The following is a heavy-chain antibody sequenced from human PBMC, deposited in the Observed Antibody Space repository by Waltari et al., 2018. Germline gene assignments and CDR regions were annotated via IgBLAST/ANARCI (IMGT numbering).Heavy chain of an antibody. J-gene: IGHJ5*02. V-gene: IGHV3-23*01. D-gene: IGHD6-19*01. Sequence: EVQLLESGGGLVQPGGSLRLSCAASGVTFSSYAMSWVRQAPGKGLEWVSAISGSGGSTYYADSVKGRFTISRDNAKNTLYLQMNSLRAEDTAVYYCAKDSSGWYHNWFDPWGQGTLVTVSS. CDR3: AKDSSGWYHNWFDP. CDR1: GVTFSSYA. CDR2: ISGSGGST.